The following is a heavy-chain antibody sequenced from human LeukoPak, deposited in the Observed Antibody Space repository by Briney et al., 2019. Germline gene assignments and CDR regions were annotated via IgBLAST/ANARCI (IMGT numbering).Heavy chain of an antibody. J-gene: IGHJ4*02. V-gene: IGHV3-49*04. CDR1: GFTFGDYA. CDR2: IRSKAYGGTT. D-gene: IGHD3-10*01. Sequence: GGSLRLSCTASGFTFGDYALSWVRQAPGKGLEWVSFIRSKAYGGTTEYAASVKGRFTISRDDSNSIAYLQMNSLKIEDTAVYYCTRDQTYYYGPGSYRYWGQGTLVTVSS. CDR3: TRDQTYYYGPGSYRY.